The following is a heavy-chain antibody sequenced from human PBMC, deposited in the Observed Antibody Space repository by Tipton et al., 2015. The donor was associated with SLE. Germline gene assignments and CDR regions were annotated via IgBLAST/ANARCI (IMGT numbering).Heavy chain of an antibody. V-gene: IGHV3-74*01. CDR2: IDHDGSGT. CDR1: GFTFNNYW. D-gene: IGHD6-19*01. Sequence: SLRLSSAASGFTFNNYWMHWFRQVPGKGLEWVSRIDHDGSGTSYADSVEDRFTISRDNTKKTLYLQMNSLRAEDTAVYYCARAVADWGWLVVYWGRGTQVTVSS. J-gene: IGHJ4*02. CDR3: ARAVADWGWLVVY.